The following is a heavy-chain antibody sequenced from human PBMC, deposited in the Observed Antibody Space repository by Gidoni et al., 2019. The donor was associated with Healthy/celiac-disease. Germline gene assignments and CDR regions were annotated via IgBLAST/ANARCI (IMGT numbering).Heavy chain of an antibody. V-gene: IGHV4-34*01. Sequence: QVQLQQWGAGLLKPSETLSLTCAVYGGSFSGYYRSWIRQPPGKGLEWIGEINHSGSTNYNPSLKSRVTISVDTSKNQFSLKLSSVAAADTAVYYCARGGAAAVGYYFDYWGQGTLVTVSS. CDR3: ARGGAAAVGYYFDY. CDR1: GGSFSGYY. D-gene: IGHD6-13*01. CDR2: INHSGST. J-gene: IGHJ4*02.